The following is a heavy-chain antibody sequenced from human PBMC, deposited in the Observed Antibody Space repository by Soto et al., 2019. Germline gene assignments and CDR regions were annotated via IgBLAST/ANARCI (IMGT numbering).Heavy chain of an antibody. V-gene: IGHV3-9*01. D-gene: IGHD6-19*01. CDR3: AKDKTLSGWYAFDY. CDR1: GFTFDDYA. Sequence: GGSLRLSCAASGFTFDDYAMHWVRQAPGKGLEWVSGISWNSGSIGYADSVKGRFTISRDNAKNSLYLQMNSLRAEDTALYYCAKDKTLSGWYAFDYWGQGTLVTV. J-gene: IGHJ4*02. CDR2: ISWNSGSI.